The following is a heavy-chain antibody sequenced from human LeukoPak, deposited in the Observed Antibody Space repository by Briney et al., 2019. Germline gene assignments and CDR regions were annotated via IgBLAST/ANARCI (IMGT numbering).Heavy chain of an antibody. CDR3: VRDNYGVDF. Sequence: PGGSLRLSCAASGSTFRTYWMQWARHPPGEGLVWVSHINGEGNQTIYADSVKRRLPTSRDNAKNTLYLQMNSLRAEDTGVYYCVRDNYGVDFWGQGTLVTVSS. V-gene: IGHV3-74*01. CDR2: INGEGNQT. J-gene: IGHJ4*02. CDR1: GSTFRTYW. D-gene: IGHD4-17*01.